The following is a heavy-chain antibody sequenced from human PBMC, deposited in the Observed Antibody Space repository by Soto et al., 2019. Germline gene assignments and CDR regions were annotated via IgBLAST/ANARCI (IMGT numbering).Heavy chain of an antibody. D-gene: IGHD2-15*01. CDR1: GFIFSSDD. CDR2: ISYDGSER. J-gene: IGHJ4*02. Sequence: ALRLSCAASGFIFSSDDMHWVRQAPGKGLEWVAIISYDGSERHYADSVKGRFTISRDNSKNTLYLRMNSLRGEDSAVYYCAKDYGGSPDYWGQGTQVTVSS. V-gene: IGHV3-30*18. CDR3: AKDYGGSPDY.